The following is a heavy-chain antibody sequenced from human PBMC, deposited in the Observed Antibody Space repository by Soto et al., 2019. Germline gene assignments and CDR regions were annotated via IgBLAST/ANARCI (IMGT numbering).Heavy chain of an antibody. Sequence: ASVKVSCKASGYTFTSYDINWVRQATGQGLEWMGWMNPNSGNTGYAQKFQGRVTMTRNTSISTAYMELSRLRSDDTAVYYCARDEFGLYYDSSGYSFDYWGQGTLVTVSS. V-gene: IGHV1-8*01. CDR1: GYTFTSYD. CDR2: MNPNSGNT. J-gene: IGHJ4*02. D-gene: IGHD3-22*01. CDR3: ARDEFGLYYDSSGYSFDY.